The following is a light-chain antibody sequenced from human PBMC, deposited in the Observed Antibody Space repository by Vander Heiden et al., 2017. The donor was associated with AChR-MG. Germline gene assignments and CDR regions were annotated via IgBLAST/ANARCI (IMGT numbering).Light chain of an antibody. CDR1: QSLHES. J-gene: IGKJ1*01. Sequence: EIVLTQSPATLSLSPGERATLFCRASQSLHESLGWYQQRPGQAPKLLMYLASNRATGIPDRFIGSGSGTVFTLTISSLEPEDFAVYYCQRRGNWPRTFGQGTKVELK. CDR3: QRRGNWPRT. V-gene: IGKV3-11*01. CDR2: LAS.